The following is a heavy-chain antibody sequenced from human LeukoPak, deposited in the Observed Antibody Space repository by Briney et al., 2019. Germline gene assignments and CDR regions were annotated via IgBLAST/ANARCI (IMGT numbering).Heavy chain of an antibody. J-gene: IGHJ6*03. V-gene: IGHV4-34*01. Sequence: SETLSLTCAVYGGSFSGYYWSWIRQPPGKGLEWIGEINHSGSTNYNPSLKSRVTISVDTSKNQFSLKLCSVTAADTAVYYCARGRYYDFWSGYSYYYYYMDVWGKGTTVTVSS. CDR2: INHSGST. CDR1: GGSFSGYY. CDR3: ARGRYYDFWSGYSYYYYYMDV. D-gene: IGHD3-3*01.